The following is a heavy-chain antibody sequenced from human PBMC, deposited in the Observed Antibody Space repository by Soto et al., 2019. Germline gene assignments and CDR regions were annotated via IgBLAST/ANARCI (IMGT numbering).Heavy chain of an antibody. CDR1: GDSFSGYF. Sequence: SETLSLTCAVHGDSFSGYFWTWIRQPPGKGLEWIAEITEGGTTNYSPSLKSRVSIAVDSSKRQFSLTLSSVTAAATAMYYCARGDDAMLSPNFDYWSQGSLVTVSS. CDR2: ITEGGTT. V-gene: IGHV4-34*01. J-gene: IGHJ4*02. CDR3: ARGDDAMLSPNFDY. D-gene: IGHD1-1*01.